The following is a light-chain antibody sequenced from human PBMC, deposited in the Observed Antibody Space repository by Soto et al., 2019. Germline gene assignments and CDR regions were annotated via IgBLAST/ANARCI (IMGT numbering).Light chain of an antibody. J-gene: IGKJ4*01. CDR3: QQRSNFA. Sequence: EIVLTQSPATLSLSPGERATLSCWASQSVGSYLAWYQHKPGQAPRLLIYGAFNRATGIPARFSGSGSGTDFTLTISSLEPEDFAVYYCQQRSNFAFGGGTKVDIK. CDR2: GAF. CDR1: QSVGSY. V-gene: IGKV3-11*01.